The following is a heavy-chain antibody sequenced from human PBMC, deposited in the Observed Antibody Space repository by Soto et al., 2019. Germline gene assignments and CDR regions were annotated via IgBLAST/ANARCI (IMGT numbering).Heavy chain of an antibody. V-gene: IGHV3-30-3*01. Sequence: PVGSLRLSCAASGFTFSSYAMHWVRQAPGKGLEWVAVISYDGRNKYYADSVKGRFTISRDNSKNTLYLQMNSLRAEDTAVYYCAREIERLLGYWGQGTLVTVSS. J-gene: IGHJ4*02. CDR1: GFTFSSYA. D-gene: IGHD3-3*01. CDR2: ISYDGRNK. CDR3: AREIERLLGY.